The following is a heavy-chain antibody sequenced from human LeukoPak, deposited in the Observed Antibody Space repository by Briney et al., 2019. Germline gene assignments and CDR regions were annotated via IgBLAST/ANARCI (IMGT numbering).Heavy chain of an antibody. CDR1: GFIFSKHW. V-gene: IGHV3-7*01. CDR2: IKQGGNER. D-gene: IGHD4-17*01. Sequence: GGSLRLSCTASGFIFSKHWMSWVRQVPGRGLKWVAHIKQGGNERHYVESVEGRFTLSRDDSKNSLSLQMNSLRVDDSAVYYCARGPSYGDRMDYFDSWGQGILVTVS. CDR3: ARGPSYGDRMDYFDS. J-gene: IGHJ4*02.